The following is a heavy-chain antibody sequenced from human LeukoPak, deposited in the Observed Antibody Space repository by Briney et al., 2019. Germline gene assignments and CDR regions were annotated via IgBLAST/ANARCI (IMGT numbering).Heavy chain of an antibody. CDR3: ARVGIAAAGTVSTYYGIDV. D-gene: IGHD6-13*01. J-gene: IGHJ6*04. CDR1: GYSINRCYY. V-gene: IGHV4-38-2*02. Sequence: SDTLSLTRSLSGYSINRCYYWGWIRQPPGKGLEGIWRILHRGNTHYNPSLKNRVTLSVDTSKNQFSLKMSSVTAADTAVYYCARVGIAAAGTVSTYYGIDVWGKGTTVTVSS. CDR2: ILHRGNT.